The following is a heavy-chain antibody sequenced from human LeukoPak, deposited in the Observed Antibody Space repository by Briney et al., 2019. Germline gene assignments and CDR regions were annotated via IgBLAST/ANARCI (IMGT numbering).Heavy chain of an antibody. CDR2: MNPNSGNT. CDR1: GYTFTSYD. V-gene: IGHV1-8*01. J-gene: IGHJ6*03. CDR3: ARGQLVAYYMDV. D-gene: IGHD6-13*01. Sequence: ASVKVSCKASGYTFTSYDINWVRQATGQGLEWMGWMNPNSGNTGYAQKFQGRVTMTRNTSISTAYMELSSLRSEDTAVYYCARGQLVAYYMDVWGKGTTVTVSS.